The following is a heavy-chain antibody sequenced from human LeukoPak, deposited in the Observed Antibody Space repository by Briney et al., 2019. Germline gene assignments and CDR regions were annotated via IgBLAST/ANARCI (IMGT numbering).Heavy chain of an antibody. CDR3: ARSRTTVTNFDY. J-gene: IGHJ4*02. D-gene: IGHD4-17*01. CDR2: IFPGDSDT. Sequence: PGESLKISCKGSGYSFSSHWIAWVRQMPGKGLEWMGIIFPGDSDTRYSPSFQGQVTISVDKSISTAYLQWNGLKASDTATYYCARSRTTVTNFDYWGQGTLVTVSS. V-gene: IGHV5-51*01. CDR1: GYSFSSHW.